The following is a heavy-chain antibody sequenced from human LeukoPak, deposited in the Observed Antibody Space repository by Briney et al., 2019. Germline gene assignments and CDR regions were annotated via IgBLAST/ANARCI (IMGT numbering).Heavy chain of an antibody. Sequence: PGGSLRLSCAASGFTFGDHAMSWVRQAPGKGLEWVGFIRGKVYGETTEYAASVQGRFTIPKDDSRTIAYLQMNSLKPEDTAVYYCARHSGSLDSWGQGTLVTVSS. CDR3: ARHSGSLDS. CDR2: IRGKVYGETT. CDR1: GFTFGDHA. J-gene: IGHJ4*02. V-gene: IGHV3-49*04. D-gene: IGHD1-26*01.